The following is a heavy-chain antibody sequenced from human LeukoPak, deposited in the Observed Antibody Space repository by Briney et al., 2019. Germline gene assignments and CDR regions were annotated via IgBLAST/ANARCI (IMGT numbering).Heavy chain of an antibody. CDR2: ISSNGGST. J-gene: IGHJ4*02. Sequence: GGSLRLSRAASGFTFSSYAMHWVRQAPGKGLEYVSAISSNGGSTYYANSVKGRFTISRDNSKNTLYLQMGSLRAEDMAVYYCARAPVADYYFDYWGQGTLVTVSS. V-gene: IGHV3-64*01. D-gene: IGHD6-19*01. CDR3: ARAPVADYYFDY. CDR1: GFTFSSYA.